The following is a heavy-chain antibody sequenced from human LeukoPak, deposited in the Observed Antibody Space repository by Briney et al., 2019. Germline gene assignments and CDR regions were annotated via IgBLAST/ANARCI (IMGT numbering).Heavy chain of an antibody. CDR2: INHSGST. J-gene: IGHJ4*02. CDR3: ASKTRDYFDY. CDR1: GGSFSGYY. Sequence: SETLSLTCAVYGGSFSGYYWSWIRQPSGKGLEWIGEINHSGSTNYNPSLKSRVTISVDTSKNQFSLKLSSVTAADTAVYYCASKTRDYFDYWGQGTLVTASS. V-gene: IGHV4-34*01.